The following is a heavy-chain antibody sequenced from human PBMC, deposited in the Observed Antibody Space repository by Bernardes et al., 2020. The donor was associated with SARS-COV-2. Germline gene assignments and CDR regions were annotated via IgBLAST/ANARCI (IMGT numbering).Heavy chain of an antibody. V-gene: IGHV3-7*03. CDR2: IKRDGSET. Sequence: GSLRLSCAGSGFDFSDYWMTWVRQAPGKGLEWVANIKRDGSETYYVDSVKGRFTISRDNAKNLVFLQMNSLRAEDTAVFYCARSAGMDVWGQGTMVTVSS. CDR3: ARSAGMDV. J-gene: IGHJ6*02. CDR1: GFDFSDYW.